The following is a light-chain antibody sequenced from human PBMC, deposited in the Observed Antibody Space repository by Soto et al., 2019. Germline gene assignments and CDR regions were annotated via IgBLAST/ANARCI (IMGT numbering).Light chain of an antibody. CDR3: ASSTSDSLYV. Sequence: QSVLTQPPSASGSPGQSVTISCTGTSSDVGGYNYVSWYQQHPGKAPKLIIYEVSKRPSGVPDRFSGSKSGNTASLTISALLAEDEADYFCASSTSDSLYVFGTGTKVTVL. J-gene: IGLJ1*01. CDR2: EVS. V-gene: IGLV2-8*01. CDR1: SSDVGGYNY.